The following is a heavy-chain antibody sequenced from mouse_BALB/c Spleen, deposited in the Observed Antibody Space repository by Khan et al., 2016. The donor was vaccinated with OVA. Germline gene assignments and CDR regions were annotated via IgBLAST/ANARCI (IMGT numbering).Heavy chain of an antibody. D-gene: IGHD1-2*01. J-gene: IGHJ3*01. CDR1: GYTFTDYY. CDR3: ARRNYFGYTFAY. CDR2: ISPGSGDT. Sequence: QVQLKESGAELARPGASVKLSCKAAGYTFTDYYINWVKQRTGQGLEWIGEISPGSGDTYYNERFKGKATLTADKSSSTAYMQLSSLTSEASAGYSCARRNYFGYTFAYWGQGTLVTVSA. V-gene: IGHV1-77*01.